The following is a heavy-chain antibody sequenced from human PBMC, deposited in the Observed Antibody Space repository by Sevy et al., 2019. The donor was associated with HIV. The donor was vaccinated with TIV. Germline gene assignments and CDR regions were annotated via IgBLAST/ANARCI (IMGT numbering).Heavy chain of an antibody. CDR2: IKSKTDGGTT. Sequence: GGSLRLSCAASGFTFSNAWMSWVRQAPGKGLEWVGRIKSKTDGGTTDYAAPVKGGLTISGDDSKNTLYLQMNSLKTAETAVYYCTTGDIVGATTEYYYYYYGMDVWGQGTTVTVSS. V-gene: IGHV3-15*01. CDR3: TTGDIVGATTEYYYYYYGMDV. D-gene: IGHD1-26*01. CDR1: GFTFSNAW. J-gene: IGHJ6*02.